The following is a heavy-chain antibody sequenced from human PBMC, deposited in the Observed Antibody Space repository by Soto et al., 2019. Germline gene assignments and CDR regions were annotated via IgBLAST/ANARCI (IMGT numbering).Heavy chain of an antibody. Sequence: ASVKVSCKASGYTFTGYYMHWVRQAPGQGLEWMGWINPNSGGTNYAQKFQGRVTMTRDTSISTAYMELSRLRSDDTAVYYCARVVRSNYYYGMDVWGQGTTVTVSS. CDR2: INPNSGGT. CDR1: GYTFTGYY. J-gene: IGHJ6*02. D-gene: IGHD4-17*01. CDR3: ARVVRSNYYYGMDV. V-gene: IGHV1-2*02.